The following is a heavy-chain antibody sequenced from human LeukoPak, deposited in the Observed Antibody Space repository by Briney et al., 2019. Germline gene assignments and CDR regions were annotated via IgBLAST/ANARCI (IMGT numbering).Heavy chain of an antibody. CDR1: GFTFSSYW. D-gene: IGHD3-22*01. J-gene: IGHJ4*02. V-gene: IGHV3-66*02. CDR3: ARAGYSSGYYPFDY. Sequence: GGSLRLSCEASGFTFSSYWMNWVRQAPGKGLEWVSVIYSGGSTYYADSVKGRFTISRDNSKNTLYLQMNSLRAEDTAVYYCARAGYSSGYYPFDYWGQGTLVTVSS. CDR2: IYSGGST.